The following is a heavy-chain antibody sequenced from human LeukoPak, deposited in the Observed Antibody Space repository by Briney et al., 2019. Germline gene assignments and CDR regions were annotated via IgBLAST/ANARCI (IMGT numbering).Heavy chain of an antibody. Sequence: AGSLRLSCAASGFTFSTYALSWVRQAPGKGLEWVSSISDSDNSTYYPDSVKGRFTISRDNSKNTLYLQMNSLRAEDTAVYYCAKDPMTTVTTTAYWGQGTLVTVSS. CDR3: AKDPMTTVTTTAY. V-gene: IGHV3-23*01. D-gene: IGHD4-17*01. CDR1: GFTFSTYA. J-gene: IGHJ4*02. CDR2: ISDSDNST.